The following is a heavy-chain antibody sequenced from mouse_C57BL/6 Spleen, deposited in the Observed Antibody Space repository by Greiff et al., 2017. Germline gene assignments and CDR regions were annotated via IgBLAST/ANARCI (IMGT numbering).Heavy chain of an antibody. CDR1: GFSLTSYG. D-gene: IGHD1-1*01. CDR3: AKNTGDGRHYFDY. Sequence: QVQLQQSGPGLVQPSQSLSITCTVSGFSLTSYGVHWVRQSPGKGLEWLGVIWRGGSTDYYAAFMSRLSITKDTSKSQVFFKMNSLQADDTAIYYCAKNTGDGRHYFDYWGQGTTLTVSS. V-gene: IGHV2-5*01. CDR2: IWRGGST. J-gene: IGHJ2*01.